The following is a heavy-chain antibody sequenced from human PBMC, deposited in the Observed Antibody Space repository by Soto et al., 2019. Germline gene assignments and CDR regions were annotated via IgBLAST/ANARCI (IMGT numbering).Heavy chain of an antibody. Sequence: XSVKVSCXSSGSTFTTFGNRLVRQAPGQGLQWMGWISAYNGNTNYAQKLQGRVTMTTDTSTSTAYMELRSLRSEDTAVYYCARGFSTKWETFYYYYGMDFWGQGTTVTVSS. CDR2: ISAYNGNT. J-gene: IGHJ6*02. V-gene: IGHV1-18*01. D-gene: IGHD2-2*01. CDR1: GSTFTTFG. CDR3: ARGFSTKWETFYYYYGMDF.